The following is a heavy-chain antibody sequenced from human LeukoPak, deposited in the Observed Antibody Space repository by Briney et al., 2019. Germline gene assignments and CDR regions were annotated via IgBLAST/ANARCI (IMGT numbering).Heavy chain of an antibody. D-gene: IGHD3-10*02. CDR1: EFTFSSYW. CDR2: VNSDGNIT. Sequence: GGSLRLSCAASEFTFSSYWMHWVRQAPGKGLVWLSRVNSDGNITTYADSVRGRFTISRDNAKNTLYLQMNSLGAEDTAVYYCVRRGLVPAFDIWGQGTMVTVTS. J-gene: IGHJ3*02. V-gene: IGHV3-74*01. CDR3: VRRGLVPAFDI.